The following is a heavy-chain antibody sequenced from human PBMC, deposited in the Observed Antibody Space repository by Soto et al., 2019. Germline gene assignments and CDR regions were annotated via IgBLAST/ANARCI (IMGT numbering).Heavy chain of an antibody. Sequence: GGSLRLSCAASGFTFSSYAMSWVRQAPGKGLEWVSAISGSGGSTYYADSVKGRFTISRDNSKNTLYLQMNSLRAEDTAVYYCAKSYSTIFGVETEEGCWFDPWGQGTLVTVSS. CDR2: ISGSGGST. CDR3: AKSYSTIFGVETEEGCWFDP. CDR1: GFTFSSYA. D-gene: IGHD3-3*01. J-gene: IGHJ5*02. V-gene: IGHV3-23*01.